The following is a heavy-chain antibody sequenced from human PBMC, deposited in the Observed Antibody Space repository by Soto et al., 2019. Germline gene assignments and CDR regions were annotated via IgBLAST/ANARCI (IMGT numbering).Heavy chain of an antibody. Sequence: SETLSLTCTVSGGSISSYYWSWIRQPPGKGLEWIGYIYYSGSINYNPSLKSRVTISVDTSKNQFSLKLSSVTAADTAVYYCARCLFSYGARFDPWGQGTLVTSPQ. CDR2: IYYSGSI. D-gene: IGHD1-26*01. CDR1: GGSISSYY. J-gene: IGHJ5*02. V-gene: IGHV4-59*01. CDR3: ARCLFSYGARFDP.